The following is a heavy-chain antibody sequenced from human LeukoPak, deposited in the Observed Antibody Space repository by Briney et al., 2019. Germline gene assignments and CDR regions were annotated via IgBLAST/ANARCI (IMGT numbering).Heavy chain of an antibody. CDR3: ARFPQSAGGDLHSPHFDY. J-gene: IGHJ4*02. Sequence: SVTVSCKPSGGTFSSYAISWVTQAPRPQLECMGGIIPIFGTANYAQKFQGRVTITADESTSTAYMELSSLRSEGTAVYYCARFPQSAGGDLHSPHFDYWGQGTLVTVSS. V-gene: IGHV1-69*13. D-gene: IGHD2-21*02. CDR2: IIPIFGTA. CDR1: GGTFSSYA.